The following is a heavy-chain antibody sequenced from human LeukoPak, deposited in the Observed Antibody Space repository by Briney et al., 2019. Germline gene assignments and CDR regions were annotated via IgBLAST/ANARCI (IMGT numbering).Heavy chain of an antibody. J-gene: IGHJ3*02. CDR3: ARVIAVTGAFNAFDI. D-gene: IGHD6-19*01. CDR2: IYYSGST. CDR1: GGSISSYY. Sequence: SETLSLTCFVSGGSISSYYWSWIRQPPGKGLEWVGYIYYSGSTNYNPSLKSRVTISVDTSQNQFSLRLSSVTAADTAVYYCARVIAVTGAFNAFDIWGQGTMVTVSS. V-gene: IGHV4-59*01.